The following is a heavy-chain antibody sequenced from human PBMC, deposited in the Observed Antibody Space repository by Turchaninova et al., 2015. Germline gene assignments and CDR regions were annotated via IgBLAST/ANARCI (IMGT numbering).Heavy chain of an antibody. Sequence: EIQLVESGGDLVQPGGSLGLSCSAYGFPFSSYARTWVRQDQGKGLEWVSAMSGSGGPTYYGGSVKGRFTISRDNSKNTLYLQMDSLRADDTALYYCAKSDSSGPTALDYWGQGTLVTVSS. CDR2: MSGSGGPT. V-gene: IGHV3-23*04. D-gene: IGHD3-22*01. J-gene: IGHJ4*02. CDR3: AKSDSSGPTALDY. CDR1: GFPFSSYA.